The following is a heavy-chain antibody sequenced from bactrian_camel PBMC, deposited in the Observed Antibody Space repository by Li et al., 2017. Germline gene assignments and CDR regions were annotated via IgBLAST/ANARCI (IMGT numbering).Heavy chain of an antibody. CDR3: ATGCACTERTDINV. J-gene: IGHJ4*01. D-gene: IGHD3*01. CDR2: IRVDGMT. CDR1: GGEREADLD. V-gene: IGHV3S53*01. Sequence: VQLAESGGGMAQPGESLRLSCSVSGGEREADLDMGWYRQAPGNECELVSDIRVDGMTHYADSVKGRFTISKDNAKNTLYLQMNDLKPEDSAMYYCATGCACTERTDINVWGQGTQVTVS.